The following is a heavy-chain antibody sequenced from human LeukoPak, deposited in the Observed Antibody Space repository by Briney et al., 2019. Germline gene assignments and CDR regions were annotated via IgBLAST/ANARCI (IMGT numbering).Heavy chain of an antibody. CDR2: ISGLSSHI. V-gene: IGHV3-21*01. D-gene: IGHD3-16*01. J-gene: IGHJ4*02. Sequence: GGSLRLSCSASGFTFSDYDMTWVRQAPGKGLEWVSSISGLSSHIYYGDSVRGRFSISRDNTKNSLDLQMNSLGAEDTAVYYCGRAFPPLRTSSAGDLWGQGTLVTVSS. CDR1: GFTFSDYD. CDR3: GRAFPPLRTSSAGDL.